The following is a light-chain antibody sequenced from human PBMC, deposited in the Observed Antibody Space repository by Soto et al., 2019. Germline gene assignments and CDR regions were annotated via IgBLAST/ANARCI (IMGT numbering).Light chain of an antibody. CDR2: QVS. V-gene: IGKV2-24*01. CDR1: QSLVYSDGNTY. J-gene: IGKJ1*01. CDR3: VPVSQFPLT. Sequence: DIVLTQTPLSSPVTLGQPASISCRSSQSLVYSDGNTYLSWLQQRPGQPPRLLIYQVSNRFSGVADRFSGSGAGTDFTLKISRVEAEDVGVSYCVPVSQFPLTFGQGTKVEI.